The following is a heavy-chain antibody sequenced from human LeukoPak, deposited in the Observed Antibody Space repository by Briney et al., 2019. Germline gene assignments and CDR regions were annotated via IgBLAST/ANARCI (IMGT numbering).Heavy chain of an antibody. J-gene: IGHJ2*01. V-gene: IGHV4-59*08. CDR3: ARQNCSSTSCYRYFDL. Sequence: PSETLSLTCTVSGGSISSYYWSWIRQPPGKGLEWIGYIYYSGSTNYNPSLKSRVTISVDTSKNQFSLKPSSVTAADTAVYYCARQNCSSTSCYRYFDLWGRGTLVTVSS. CDR2: IYYSGST. D-gene: IGHD2-2*01. CDR1: GGSISSYY.